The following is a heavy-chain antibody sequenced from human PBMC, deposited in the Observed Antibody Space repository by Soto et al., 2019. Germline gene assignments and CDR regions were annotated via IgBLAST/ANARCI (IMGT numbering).Heavy chain of an antibody. CDR2: IIPILGTA. CDR1: GGTFSSYS. V-gene: IGHV1-69*13. Sequence: VASVKVSCKASGGTFSSYSISWVRQAPGQGLEWMGGIIPILGTANYAQKFQGRVTITADESTSTAYMELSSLRSEDTAVYYCAIEYSSSPPYYPIGYWGQGTLVTVSS. CDR3: AIEYSSSPPYYPIGY. D-gene: IGHD6-6*01. J-gene: IGHJ4*02.